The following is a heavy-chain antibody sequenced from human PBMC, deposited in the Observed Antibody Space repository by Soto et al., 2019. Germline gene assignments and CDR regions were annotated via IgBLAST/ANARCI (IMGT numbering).Heavy chain of an antibody. CDR3: ARTPRYSSSWYEPQYWYFDL. D-gene: IGHD6-13*01. V-gene: IGHV1-8*01. CDR1: GYTFTSYD. Sequence: QVQLVQSGAEVKKPGASVKVSCKASGYTFTSYDINWVRQATGQGLEWMGWMNPNSGNTGYAQKFQGRVTMTRNTSISTAYMELSSLRSEDTAVYYCARTPRYSSSWYEPQYWYFDLWGRGTLVTVSS. CDR2: MNPNSGNT. J-gene: IGHJ2*01.